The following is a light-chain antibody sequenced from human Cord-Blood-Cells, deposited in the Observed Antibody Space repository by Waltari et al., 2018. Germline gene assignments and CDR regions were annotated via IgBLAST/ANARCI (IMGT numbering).Light chain of an antibody. CDR1: SSDVGGYNY. CDR3: SSYAGSNNVV. V-gene: IGLV2-8*01. J-gene: IGLJ2*01. Sequence: QSALTQPPSASGSPGQSVTISCTGTSSDVGGYNYVSWYQQHPGKAPKLMIYEVSKRPSGVPVRFSGSKSGNTASLTVSGLQAEDEAYYYCSSYAGSNNVVFGGGTKLTVL. CDR2: EVS.